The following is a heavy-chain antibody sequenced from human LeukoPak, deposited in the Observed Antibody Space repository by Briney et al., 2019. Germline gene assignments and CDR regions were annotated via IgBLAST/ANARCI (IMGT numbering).Heavy chain of an antibody. D-gene: IGHD3-22*01. J-gene: IGHJ6*03. V-gene: IGHV5-51*01. CDR1: GYSFTSYW. CDR3: ARQARGYYDSSGYLTYYYYYMDV. Sequence: AGESLKISCKGSGYSFTSYWIGWVRQMPGKGLEGMGIIYPGDSDTRYCPSFQGQVTISADKSISTAYLQWSSLKASDTAMYYCARQARGYYDSSGYLTYYYYYMDVWGKGTTVTVSS. CDR2: IYPGDSDT.